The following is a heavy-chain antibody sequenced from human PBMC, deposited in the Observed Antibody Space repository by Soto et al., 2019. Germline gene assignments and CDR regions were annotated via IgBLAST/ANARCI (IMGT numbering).Heavy chain of an antibody. CDR3: AKGGIAQQLSMSYYGMDV. V-gene: IGHV3-30*18. D-gene: IGHD6-13*01. Sequence: QVQLVESGGGVVQPGRSLRLSCAASGFTFSSYGMHWVRQAPGKGLEWVAVISYDGSNKYYADSVKGRFTISRDNSKNTLYLQMNSLRAEDTAVYYCAKGGIAQQLSMSYYGMDVWGQGTTVTVSS. CDR2: ISYDGSNK. J-gene: IGHJ6*02. CDR1: GFTFSSYG.